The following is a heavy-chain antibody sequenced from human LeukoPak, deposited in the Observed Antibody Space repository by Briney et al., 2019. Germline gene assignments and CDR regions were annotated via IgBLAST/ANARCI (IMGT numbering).Heavy chain of an antibody. V-gene: IGHV1-8*01. Sequence: ASVKVSCKASGYTFTSYDINWVRQATGQGLEWMGWMHPNSGNTGYAQKFQGRGTMTRNTSISTAYKELSSLRSEDTAVYYCARNSGSYYDGYFGYWGQGTLVTVSS. D-gene: IGHD1-26*01. J-gene: IGHJ4*02. CDR1: GYTFTSYD. CDR3: ARNSGSYYDGYFGY. CDR2: MHPNSGNT.